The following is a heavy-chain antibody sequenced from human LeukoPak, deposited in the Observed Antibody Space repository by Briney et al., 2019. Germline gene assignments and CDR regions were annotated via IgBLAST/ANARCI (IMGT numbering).Heavy chain of an antibody. J-gene: IGHJ4*02. CDR2: IWYDGSNK. D-gene: IGHD6-13*01. CDR3: ARDSSSLASDFDS. V-gene: IGHV3-33*01. CDR1: GFTFSSYG. Sequence: PGGSLRLSCAASGFTFSSYGMHWVRQAPGKGLEWVAVIWYDGSNKYYADSVEGRFTISRDNSKNTLYLQMNSLRAEDTAVYYCARDSSSLASDFDSWGQGTLVTVSS.